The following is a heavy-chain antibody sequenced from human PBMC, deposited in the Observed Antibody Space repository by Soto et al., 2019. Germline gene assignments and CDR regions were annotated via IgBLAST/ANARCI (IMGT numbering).Heavy chain of an antibody. V-gene: IGHV3-72*01. J-gene: IGHJ4*02. CDR1: GFTFRDHY. D-gene: IGHD1-26*01. CDR2: IRNKANNYAT. CDR3: ARGWALGELLPGAFDY. Sequence: EVQLVESGGGLVQPGGSLRLSCAASGFTFRDHYMDWVRQAPGNGLEWVGRIRNKANNYATEYAASVKDRFTISRDDSKNALYLQMNSLKTEDTAVYYCARGWALGELLPGAFDYWGQGILVTVSS.